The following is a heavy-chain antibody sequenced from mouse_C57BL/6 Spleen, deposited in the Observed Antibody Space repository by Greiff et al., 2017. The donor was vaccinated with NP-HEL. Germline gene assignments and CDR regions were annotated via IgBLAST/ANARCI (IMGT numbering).Heavy chain of an antibody. V-gene: IGHV1-4*01. CDR3: ARDTSRYFDV. D-gene: IGHD5-1-1*01. CDR2: INPSSGYT. J-gene: IGHJ1*03. Sequence: QVHVKQSGAELARPGASVKMSCKASGYTFTSYTMHWVKQRPGQGLEWIGYINPSSGYTKYNQKFKDKATLTADKSSSTAYMQLSSLTSEDSAVYYCARDTSRYFDVWGTGTTVTVSS. CDR1: GYTFTSYT.